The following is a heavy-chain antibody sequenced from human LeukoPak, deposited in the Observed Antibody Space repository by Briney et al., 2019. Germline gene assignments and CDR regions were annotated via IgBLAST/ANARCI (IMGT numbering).Heavy chain of an antibody. V-gene: IGHV3-48*03. CDR1: GFDFSDYE. D-gene: IGHD2-21*02. J-gene: IGHJ2*01. CDR2: ISSGGSSI. Sequence: PGGSLRLSCAASGFDFSDYEMNWVRQAPGKGLEWISYISSGGSSIFYADSVKGRFTISRENAKNSFYLQMNSLGAGDTAVYYCAREGFCGGDCPGYFDLWGRGTLVTVSS. CDR3: AREGFCGGDCPGYFDL.